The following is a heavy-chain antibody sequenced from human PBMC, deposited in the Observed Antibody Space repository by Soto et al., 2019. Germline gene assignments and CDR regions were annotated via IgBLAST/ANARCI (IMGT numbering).Heavy chain of an antibody. CDR1: GGTFSSYA. Sequence: SVKVSCKASGGTFSSYAISWVRQAPGQGLEWMGGIIPIFGTANYAQKFQGRVTITADKSTSTAYMELSSLRSEDTAVYYCARDINPFGVVILRYGMDVWGQGTTGSVSS. V-gene: IGHV1-69*06. CDR2: IIPIFGTA. D-gene: IGHD3-3*01. CDR3: ARDINPFGVVILRYGMDV. J-gene: IGHJ6*02.